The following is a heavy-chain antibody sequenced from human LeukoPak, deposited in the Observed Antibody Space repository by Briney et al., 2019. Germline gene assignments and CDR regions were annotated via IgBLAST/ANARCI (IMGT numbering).Heavy chain of an antibody. CDR3: ARDYCSSTSCLFAY. CDR1: GYTFTGYH. CDR2: INPNSGDT. J-gene: IGHJ4*02. V-gene: IGHV1-2*06. Sequence: ASVKVSCKASGYTFTGYHMHWVRQAPGQGLEWMGRINPNSGDTNYAQKFQGRVTMTRDTSISTAYMELSRLRSDDKAVYYCARDYCSSTSCLFAYWGQGTLVTVSS. D-gene: IGHD2-2*01.